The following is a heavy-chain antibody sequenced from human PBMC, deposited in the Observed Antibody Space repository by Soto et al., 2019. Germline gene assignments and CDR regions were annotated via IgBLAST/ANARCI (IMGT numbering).Heavy chain of an antibody. D-gene: IGHD3-3*01. CDR2: INHSGST. J-gene: IGHJ6*03. Sequence: PSETLSLTCAVYGGSFSVYYWNWILQTPGKGLEWIGEINHSGSTNYNPSLKSRVTISVDTSKNQFSLKLSSVTAADTAVYYCARAGEYYDFWSGSPRDYYYYYMDVWGKGTTVTVSS. CDR1: GGSFSVYY. CDR3: ARAGEYYDFWSGSPRDYYYYYMDV. V-gene: IGHV4-34*01.